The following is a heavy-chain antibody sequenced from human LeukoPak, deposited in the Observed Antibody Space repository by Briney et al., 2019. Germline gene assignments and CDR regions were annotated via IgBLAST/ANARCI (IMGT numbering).Heavy chain of an antibody. Sequence: GGPLRLSCAASGFTFSSYAMSWVRQAPGKGLEWVSAISGSGGSTYYADSVKGRFTISRDNSKNTLYLQMNSLRVEDTAVYYCAKDEELYCSSISCFNFDYWGQGTLVTVSS. V-gene: IGHV3-23*01. CDR2: ISGSGGST. CDR1: GFTFSSYA. CDR3: AKDEELYCSSISCFNFDY. J-gene: IGHJ4*02. D-gene: IGHD2-2*01.